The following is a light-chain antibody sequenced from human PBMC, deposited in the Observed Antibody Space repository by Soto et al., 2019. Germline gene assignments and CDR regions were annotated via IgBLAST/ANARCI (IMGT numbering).Light chain of an antibody. CDR2: GAS. J-gene: IGKJ5*01. CDR3: QQYNNWPLT. Sequence: EVVMTQSPAALCASPGERATLSCRASQIVGSKLAWYQQKPGQAPRLLIFGASTGATGIPARFSGSGSVTEFTLTISSLQSEDFAVYYCQQYNNWPLTFGQGTRLEI. CDR1: QIVGSK. V-gene: IGKV3-15*01.